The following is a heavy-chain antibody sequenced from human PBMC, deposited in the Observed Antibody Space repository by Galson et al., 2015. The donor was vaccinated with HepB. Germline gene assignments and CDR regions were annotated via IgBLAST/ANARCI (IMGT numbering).Heavy chain of an antibody. CDR1: GFTFSDYA. J-gene: IGHJ5*02. CDR3: TRSPGHCTSTSCENWFDP. V-gene: IGHV3-30-3*01. D-gene: IGHD2-2*01. CDR2: ISYDGSDK. Sequence: SLRLSCAASGFTFSDYAMHWVRQAPGKGLEWVAVISYDGSDKYYTDSVKGRFTISRDNTKNTLYLQMTGLGVDDTAVYYCTRSPGHCTSTSCENWFDPWGQGTLVTVSS.